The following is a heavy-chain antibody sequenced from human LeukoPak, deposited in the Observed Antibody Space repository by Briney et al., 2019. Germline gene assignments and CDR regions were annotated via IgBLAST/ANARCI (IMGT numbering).Heavy chain of an antibody. CDR1: GFTFSSYS. D-gene: IGHD6-19*01. CDR2: ISSNSGRI. V-gene: IGHV3-21*01. CDR3: ARDPSLFSSGWPMDS. J-gene: IGHJ4*02. Sequence: GGSLRLSCVGSGFTFSSYSMNWVRQTPGKGLEWISSISSNSGRISYADSVQGRFTISRDNANNSLSLQMNSLRAEDMALYYCARDPSLFSSGWPMDSWGRGTLVTVSS.